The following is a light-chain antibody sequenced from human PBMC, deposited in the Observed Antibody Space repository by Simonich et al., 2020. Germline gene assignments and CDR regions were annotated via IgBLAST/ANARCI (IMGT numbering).Light chain of an antibody. CDR2: WAS. Sequence: DSVMTQSPDSLAVSLGERATINCKSSQSVLYSYNNQNDLALYQQKPGQPPKLLIYWASTRESGVPERFSGSWSGTDFTLTISSLQAEDVAVYYCQQYYSTPPDFGQGTKLEIK. J-gene: IGKJ2*01. CDR1: QSVLYSYNNQND. CDR3: QQYYSTPPD. V-gene: IGKV4-1*01.